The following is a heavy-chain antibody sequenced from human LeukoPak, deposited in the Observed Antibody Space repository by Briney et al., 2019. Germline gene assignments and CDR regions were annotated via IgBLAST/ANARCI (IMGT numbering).Heavy chain of an antibody. Sequence: GGSLRLSCAASGFTFSIYWMSWVRQAPGKGLEWVANIKHDGSEKYYVDSVKGRFTISRDNAKNSLCLQMNSLRAEDTAVYYCARLFCTNGVCHFDYWAQGTLVTVSS. V-gene: IGHV3-7*01. D-gene: IGHD2-8*01. CDR2: IKHDGSEK. J-gene: IGHJ4*02. CDR3: ARLFCTNGVCHFDY. CDR1: GFTFSIYW.